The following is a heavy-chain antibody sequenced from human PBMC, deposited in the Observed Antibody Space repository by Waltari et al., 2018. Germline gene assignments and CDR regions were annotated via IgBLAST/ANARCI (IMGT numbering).Heavy chain of an antibody. CDR3: AREGGTSGYSGYFDY. V-gene: IGHV3-30*01. CDR2: MSYDGIST. D-gene: IGHD2-15*01. J-gene: IGHJ4*02. CDR1: GFTFSIWI. Sequence: QVQLVESGGGVVQPGGSLRLSCAAPGFTFSIWIIYWVRQAPGKGLEWLAAMSYDGISTYYADSVKGRFTIGGDDSKNTVYLQINSLRPEDTAIYYCAREGGTSGYSGYFDYWGQGTLVTVSS.